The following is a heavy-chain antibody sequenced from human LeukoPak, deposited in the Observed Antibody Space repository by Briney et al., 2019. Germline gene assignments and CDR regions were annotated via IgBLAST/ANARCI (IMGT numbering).Heavy chain of an antibody. V-gene: IGHV3-30*02. CDR1: GFTFSSYS. CDR2: IRYDGSNK. J-gene: IGHJ6*01. D-gene: IGHD3-10*01. Sequence: GGSLRLSCAASGFTFSSYSMNWVRQAPGKGLEWVAFIRYDGSNKYYADSVKGRFTISRDNSKNTLYLQMNSLRAEDTAVYYCAREPQYYYGSGSXXYYGMD. CDR3: AREPQYYYGSGSXXYYGMD.